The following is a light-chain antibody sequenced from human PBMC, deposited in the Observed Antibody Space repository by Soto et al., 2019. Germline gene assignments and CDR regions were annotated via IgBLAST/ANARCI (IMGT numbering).Light chain of an antibody. Sequence: AIQMTQSPSSLSASVGDRVTITCRASQGIRNDLGWYQQKPGKALKLLIYAASSLQSGVPSRFSGSGSGTDFTLTISSLQPEDFATYYCLQDYNYPQWTFGQGTKVEIK. V-gene: IGKV1-6*01. CDR2: AAS. J-gene: IGKJ1*01. CDR3: LQDYNYPQWT. CDR1: QGIRND.